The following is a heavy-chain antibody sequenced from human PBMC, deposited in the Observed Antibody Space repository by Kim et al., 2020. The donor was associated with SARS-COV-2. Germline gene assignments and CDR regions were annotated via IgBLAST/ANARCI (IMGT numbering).Heavy chain of an antibody. Sequence: GGSLRLSCAASGFTFSSYAMHWVRQAPGKGLEYVSAISSNGGSTYYANSVKGRFTISRDNSKNTLYLQMGSLRAEDMAVYYCARVKYDSSGYYYGDWGQGTLVTVSS. CDR1: GFTFSSYA. CDR2: ISSNGGST. V-gene: IGHV3-64*01. J-gene: IGHJ4*02. CDR3: ARVKYDSSGYYYGD. D-gene: IGHD3-22*01.